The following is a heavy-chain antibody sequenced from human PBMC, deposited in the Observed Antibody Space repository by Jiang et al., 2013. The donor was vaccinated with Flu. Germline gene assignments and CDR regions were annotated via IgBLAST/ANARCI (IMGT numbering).Heavy chain of an antibody. CDR2: INAYSGDT. Sequence: SGAEVKKPGASVRVSCKASGYTFTSYAITWVRQAPGQGLEWMGWINAYSGDTNFAQKVQGRVTMTTDASTSTGYMELRSLRSDDTAVYYCASITYDILTGYWTDAFNIWGQGTMVTVSS. D-gene: IGHD3-9*01. V-gene: IGHV1-18*01. CDR1: GYTFTSYA. J-gene: IGHJ3*02. CDR3: ASITYDILTGYWTDAFNI.